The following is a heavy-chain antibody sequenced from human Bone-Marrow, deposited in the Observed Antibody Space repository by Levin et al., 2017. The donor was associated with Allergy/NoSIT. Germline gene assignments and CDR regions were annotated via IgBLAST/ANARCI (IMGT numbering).Heavy chain of an antibody. V-gene: IGHV4-4*02. CDR2: IFHTGKT. CDR3: AREGTRSSSWHYS. D-gene: IGHD2-2*01. J-gene: IGHJ4*02. CDR1: GGSITGSSW. Sequence: SETLSLTCAVSGGSITGSSWWSWVRQPPGKGLEWIGEIFHTGKTNYNPSLKSRITISVDKSENQLSLKLTSVTAADTAVYYCAREGTRSSSWHYSWGRGTLVTVSS.